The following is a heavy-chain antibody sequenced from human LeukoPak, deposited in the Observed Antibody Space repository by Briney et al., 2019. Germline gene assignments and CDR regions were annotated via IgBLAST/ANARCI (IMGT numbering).Heavy chain of an antibody. V-gene: IGHV1-18*01. CDR3: ARVKERYYYYGMDV. Sequence: ASVKVSCKASDYTYTSYGISWVRQAPGQGLEWMGWISAYNGNTNYAQKLQGRVTMTTDTSTRTAYMELRSLRSDDTAVYYCARVKERYYYYGMDVWGQGTTVTVSS. J-gene: IGHJ6*02. CDR2: ISAYNGNT. CDR1: DYTYTSYG.